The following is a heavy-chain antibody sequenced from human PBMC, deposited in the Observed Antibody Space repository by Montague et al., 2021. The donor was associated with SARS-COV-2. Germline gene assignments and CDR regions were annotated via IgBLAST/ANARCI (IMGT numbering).Heavy chain of an antibody. CDR2: ISDSGST. D-gene: IGHD2-15*01. Sequence: SETLSLTCTVSGGSLNNYFWSWIRQPPGKGLEWVGYISDSGSTKYNPSLQSRVTISVDTARNQFSLRLSAVTAADTARYYCARAQNICFIANCVNYFDLWGLGALVTVSS. CDR1: GGSLNNYF. J-gene: IGHJ4*02. CDR3: ARAQNICFIANCVNYFDL. V-gene: IGHV4-59*01.